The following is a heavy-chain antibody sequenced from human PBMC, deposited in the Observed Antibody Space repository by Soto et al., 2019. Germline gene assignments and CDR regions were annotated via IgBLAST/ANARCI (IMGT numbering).Heavy chain of an antibody. J-gene: IGHJ6*02. CDR2: IYYSGAT. CDR3: SREGYNYNGMDV. V-gene: IGHV4-31*03. CDR1: GDSINNGDYY. Sequence: QVQLQESGPGLVNPSQTLSLTCTVSGDSINNGDYYWSWVRHHPVKGLEWIGYIYYSGATSNNPSLKGRATISLDTSESHFSLRLSSVTAADTAVYYCSREGYNYNGMDVWGQGTTVTVSS.